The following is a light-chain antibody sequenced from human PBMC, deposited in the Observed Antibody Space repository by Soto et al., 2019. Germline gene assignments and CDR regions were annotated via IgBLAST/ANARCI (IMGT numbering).Light chain of an antibody. CDR1: QSVSSY. J-gene: IGKJ4*01. CDR2: DAS. Sequence: EIVLTQSPATLSLSPGERATLSCRASQSVSSYLAWYQQKPGQAPRSLIYDASNRATGIPARFSGSGSGTDFTLTISSLEPEDFAIYYCQQRSNWPPVTFGGGTKVEIK. V-gene: IGKV3-11*01. CDR3: QQRSNWPPVT.